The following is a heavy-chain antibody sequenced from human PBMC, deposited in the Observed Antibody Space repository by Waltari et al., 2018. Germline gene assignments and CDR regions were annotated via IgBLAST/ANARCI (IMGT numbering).Heavy chain of an antibody. CDR1: GDYMSSTYF. Sequence: QLQLQESGPGLVKPSGTLSLSCAVSGDYMSSTYFWRWVRLSPQKGLEWIGQVRCDGSTHYTPSFATPLTVSLETSNNQFSLKLTSATAADTAVYYCARDRGRGLYLDTWGPGTLVTVSP. J-gene: IGHJ5*02. CDR3: ARDRGRGLYLDT. D-gene: IGHD2-15*01. CDR2: VRCDGST. V-gene: IGHV4-4*02.